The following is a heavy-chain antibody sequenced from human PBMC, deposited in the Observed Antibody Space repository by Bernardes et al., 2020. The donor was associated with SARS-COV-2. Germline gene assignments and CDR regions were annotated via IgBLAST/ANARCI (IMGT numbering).Heavy chain of an antibody. CDR2: IDTYHGDT. D-gene: IGHD1-7*01. V-gene: IGHV1-18*01. CDR1: RYTFPNFY. CDR3: ARVGTWVRGRGPCDS. J-gene: IGHJ4*02. Sequence: ASVKVSCQPSRYTFPNFYISWVRQAPGHGLEWVGLIDTYHGDTIYSQKLQGRLTMTRDTSTSTAYMELKSLRSDDAAVYYCARVGTWVRGRGPCDSWGPGTRVTVSA.